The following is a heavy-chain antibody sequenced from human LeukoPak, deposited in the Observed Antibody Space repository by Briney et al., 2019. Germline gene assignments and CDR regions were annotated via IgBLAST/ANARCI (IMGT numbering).Heavy chain of an antibody. J-gene: IGHJ4*02. CDR1: GGSISSYY. CDR3: ARLLSGYYDSSGTFDY. Sequence: SETLSLTCTVSGGSISSYYWSWIRQPPGKGLEWIGYIYYSGSTNYNPSLKSRVTISVDTSKNQFSLKLSSVTAADTAVYYCARLLSGYYDSSGTFDYWGQGTLVTVSS. CDR2: IYYSGST. D-gene: IGHD3-22*01. V-gene: IGHV4-59*08.